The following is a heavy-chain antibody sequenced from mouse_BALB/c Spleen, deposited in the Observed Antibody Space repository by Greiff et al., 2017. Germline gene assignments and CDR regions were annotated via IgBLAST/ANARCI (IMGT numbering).Heavy chain of an antibody. CDR2: IDPENGNT. J-gene: IGHJ4*01. CDR3: APYGNYHRYYAMDY. Sequence: EVKLQESGAELVRPGALVKLSCKASGFNIKDYYMHWVKQRPEQGLEWIGWIDPENGNTIYDPKFQGKASITADTSSNTAYLQLSSLTSEDTAVYYCAPYGNYHRYYAMDYWGQGTSVTVSS. CDR1: GFNIKDYY. D-gene: IGHD2-1*01. V-gene: IGHV14-1*02.